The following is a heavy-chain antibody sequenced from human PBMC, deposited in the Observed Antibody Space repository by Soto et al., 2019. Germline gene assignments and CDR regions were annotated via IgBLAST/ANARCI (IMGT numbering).Heavy chain of an antibody. D-gene: IGHD5-12*01. CDR1: GGTFSSYT. V-gene: IGHV1-69*04. Sequence: GASVKVSCKASGGTFSSYTISWVRQAPGQGLEWMGRIIPILGIANYAQKFQGRVTITADKSTSTAYMELSSLRSEDTAVYYCARDRDGIDRRYSGYDMELDYWGQGTLVTVSS. J-gene: IGHJ4*02. CDR2: IIPILGIA. CDR3: ARDRDGIDRRYSGYDMELDY.